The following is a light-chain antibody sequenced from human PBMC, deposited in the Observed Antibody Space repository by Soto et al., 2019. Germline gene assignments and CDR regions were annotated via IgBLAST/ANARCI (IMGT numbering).Light chain of an antibody. CDR2: AAY. CDR1: QGISSY. Sequence: ALRVSASPKLLSACKKAAVTISRRASQGISSYLAWYQQKPGKAPKLLIYAAYNLQSGVPSRFSGSGSGTDFTLTISCLQSEDFATYYCQQYYSYPRTFGQGTKGDIK. CDR3: QQYYSYPRT. V-gene: IGKV1-8*01. J-gene: IGKJ1*01.